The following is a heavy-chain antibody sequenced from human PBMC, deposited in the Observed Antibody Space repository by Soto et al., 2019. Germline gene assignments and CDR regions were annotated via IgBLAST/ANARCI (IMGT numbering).Heavy chain of an antibody. CDR3: VRERGTTLRMDV. V-gene: IGHV4-31*02. Sequence: QSLTSSDSGAYITSRGSYWTWIRQHPGKGLEWIGNILYSEKNYYNPSLKSRVTISLDTSKNQFSLKVNSVTAADTAVYYCVRERGTTLRMDVWGQGTTVTVSS. D-gene: IGHD3-16*01. CDR1: GAYITSRGSY. J-gene: IGHJ6*02. CDR2: ILYSEKN.